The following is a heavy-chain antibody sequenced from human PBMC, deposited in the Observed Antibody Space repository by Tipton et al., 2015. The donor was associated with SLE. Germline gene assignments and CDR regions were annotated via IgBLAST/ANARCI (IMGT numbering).Heavy chain of an antibody. J-gene: IGHJ3*02. CDR1: GFTFSSYW. CDR3: GRGGPPTAIDT. V-gene: IGHV3-74*01. Sequence: SLRLSCEASGFTFSSYWIHWVRQGPGKGLVWVSGINREGSDTRYGDSAKGRFTISRDNAKNTLYLQMHSLRVDDTAVYYCGRGGPPTAIDTWGLGTPFRVSS. CDR2: INREGSDT.